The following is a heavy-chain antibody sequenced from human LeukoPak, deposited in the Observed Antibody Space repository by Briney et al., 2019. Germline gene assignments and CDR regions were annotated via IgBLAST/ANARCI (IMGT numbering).Heavy chain of an antibody. V-gene: IGHV3-33*01. CDR1: GFIFSNYG. J-gene: IGHJ4*02. CDR2: IWNDGSET. Sequence: GGSLRLSCAASGFIFSNYGMHWVRQAPGKRLEWVAVIWNDGSETFHADSVKGRFRIARDNSKNTLYLQMDSLRAEDTAVYFCARDMGRAWYGPPDYWGQGTLVTVSS. CDR3: ARDMGRAWYGPPDY. D-gene: IGHD6-13*01.